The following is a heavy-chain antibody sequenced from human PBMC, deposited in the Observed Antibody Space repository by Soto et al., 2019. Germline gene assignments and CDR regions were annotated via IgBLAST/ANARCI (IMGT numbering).Heavy chain of an antibody. D-gene: IGHD3-16*01. Sequence: ASVKVSCKASGYTFTGYYMHWVRQAPGQGLEWMGWINPNSGGTNYAQKFQGWVTMTRDTAISTAYMELSRLRSDDTAVYFCARDFHSLSSTVFLGGAFDIWGQGTMVTVSS. CDR2: INPNSGGT. J-gene: IGHJ3*02. CDR3: ARDFHSLSSTVFLGGAFDI. V-gene: IGHV1-2*04. CDR1: GYTFTGYY.